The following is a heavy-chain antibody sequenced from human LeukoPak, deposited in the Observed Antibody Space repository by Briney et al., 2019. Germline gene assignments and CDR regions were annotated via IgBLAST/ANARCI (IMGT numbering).Heavy chain of an antibody. Sequence: PSETLSLTCTVSGGSISSYYWSWIRQPPGQGLEWIGYVYYSGSTNYSPSLNSRLTISVDTSKNQFSLKLSSVTAADTAVYYCARGGYYFDYWGQGTLVTISS. CDR3: ARGGYYFDY. V-gene: IGHV4-59*01. D-gene: IGHD3-10*01. CDR1: GGSISSYY. J-gene: IGHJ4*02. CDR2: VYYSGST.